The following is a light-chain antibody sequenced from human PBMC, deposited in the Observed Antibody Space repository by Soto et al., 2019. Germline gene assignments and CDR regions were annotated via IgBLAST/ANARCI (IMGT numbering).Light chain of an antibody. Sequence: QSVLTQPPSASGSPGQSVTISCTGTSSDVGAYDYVSWYQQHPGKAPELMIYEINKRPSGVPDRFSGSKSGNTASLTVSGLQAEDEADYYCSSFAGSNNFPYVFGTGTKVT. J-gene: IGLJ1*01. V-gene: IGLV2-8*01. CDR3: SSFAGSNNFPYV. CDR1: SSDVGAYDY. CDR2: EIN.